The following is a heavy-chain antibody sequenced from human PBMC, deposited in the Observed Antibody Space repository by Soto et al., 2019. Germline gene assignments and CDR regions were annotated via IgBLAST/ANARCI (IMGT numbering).Heavy chain of an antibody. V-gene: IGHV1-2*04. J-gene: IGHJ6*02. CDR2: INPNSGGT. D-gene: IGHD6-13*01. CDR3: ARMRAAAGTRYYYGMDV. Sequence: ASVKVSCKASGYTFTGYYMHWVRQAPGQGLEWMGWINPNSGGTNYAQKFQGWVTMTRDTSISTAYMELSRLRSDDTAVYYCARMRAAAGTRYYYGMDVWGQGTTVTVSS. CDR1: GYTFTGYY.